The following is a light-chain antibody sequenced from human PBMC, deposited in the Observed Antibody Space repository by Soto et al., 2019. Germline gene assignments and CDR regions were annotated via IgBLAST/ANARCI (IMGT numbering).Light chain of an antibody. V-gene: IGLV1-47*01. Sequence: QSVLTQPPSASGTPGQRVTISCSDSSSNIETYYVYWYQQLPGMAPKLLIYRNNQRPSGVPDRFSGSKSGTSASLAISGLRSEDEADYYCAAWDGSLRGVLFGGGTKLTVL. CDR3: AAWDGSLRGVL. J-gene: IGLJ2*01. CDR1: SSNIETYY. CDR2: RNN.